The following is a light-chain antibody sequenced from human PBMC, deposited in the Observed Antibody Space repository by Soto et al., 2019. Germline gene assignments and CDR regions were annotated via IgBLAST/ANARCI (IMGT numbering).Light chain of an antibody. Sequence: EIVMTQSPATLSVSPGETATLSCRASQSVGSAVAWYQNKPGQAPRLLIVAASIRATGVPGRFSGGGSGTEFTLTISSLQSEDFAVYYCQQYKNWPPLTVGGGTTVEIK. CDR2: AAS. CDR3: QQYKNWPPLT. V-gene: IGKV3-15*01. J-gene: IGKJ4*01. CDR1: QSVGSA.